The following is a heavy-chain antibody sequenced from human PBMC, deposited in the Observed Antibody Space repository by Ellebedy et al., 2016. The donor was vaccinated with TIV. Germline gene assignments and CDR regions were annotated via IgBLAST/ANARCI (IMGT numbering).Heavy chain of an antibody. J-gene: IGHJ6*02. CDR3: ARAGWLRFDYYYGMDV. CDR2: TYYRYKWYN. CDR1: GDSVSSNSAA. V-gene: IGHV6-1*01. Sequence: MPSETLSLTCVISGDSVSSNSAAWNLIRQSPSRGLEWLGRTYYRYKWYNDYAVSVKSRITINPDTSKNQFSLQLNSVTPEDTAVYYCARAGWLRFDYYYGMDVWGQGTTVTVSS. D-gene: IGHD5-12*01.